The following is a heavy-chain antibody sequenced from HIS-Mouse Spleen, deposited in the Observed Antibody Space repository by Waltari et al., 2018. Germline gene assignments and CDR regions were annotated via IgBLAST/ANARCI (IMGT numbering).Heavy chain of an antibody. CDR1: GYSISSGYY. CDR2: IYHSGST. J-gene: IGHJ4*02. Sequence: QVQLQESGPGLVKPSETLSLTCTVSGYSISSGYYWGWIRQPPGKGLEWIGRIYHSGSTYYNPSLKSRVTISVDTSKNQFSLKLSSVTAADTAVYYCARAAAAGQDYWGQGTLVTVSS. CDR3: ARAAAAGQDY. V-gene: IGHV4-38-2*02. D-gene: IGHD6-13*01.